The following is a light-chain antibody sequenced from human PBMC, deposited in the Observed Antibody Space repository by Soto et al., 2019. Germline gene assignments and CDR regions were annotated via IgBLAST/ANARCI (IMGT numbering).Light chain of an antibody. CDR2: EVS. CDR1: SSDVGGYDS. J-gene: IGLJ1*01. Sequence: QSARTQPPAASGSPGQSVTICCTGTSSDVGGYDSVSWYQQHPGKAPKRMIYEVSKRHSGVPGRFSGSKSGKTASLTVSGFQSAEVADDYSTSEAVSGTCYVCGTVTNVTVL. V-gene: IGLV2-8*01. CDR3: TSEAVSGTCYV.